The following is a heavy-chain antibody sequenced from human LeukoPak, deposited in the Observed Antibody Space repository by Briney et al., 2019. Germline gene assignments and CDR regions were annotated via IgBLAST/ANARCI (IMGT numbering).Heavy chain of an antibody. J-gene: IGHJ4*02. D-gene: IGHD5-12*01. V-gene: IGHV3-11*05. CDR1: GFTFSDYY. CDR3: ARDSGYSCYSDY. CDR2: ISSSSSYT. Sequence: PGGSLRLSCAASGFTFSDYYMSWIRQAPGKGLEWVSYISSSSSYTDYADSVKGRFTISRDNAKNSLNLQMNSLRAEDTAVYYCARDSGYSCYSDYWGQGSLVSVSS.